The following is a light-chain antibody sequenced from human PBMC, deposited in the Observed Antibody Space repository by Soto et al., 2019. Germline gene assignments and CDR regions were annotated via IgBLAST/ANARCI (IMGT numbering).Light chain of an antibody. CDR1: QSTSSY. CDR2: AAS. Sequence: DIQMTKSPSSLSASVGDRVTITCRASQSTSSYLNWYQQKPGKAPKLLIYAASNLQSVVPSRFSGSGSGTDFTLTISSLQPEDFATYYCQQSYSTLGLTFGGGTKVEIK. J-gene: IGKJ4*01. V-gene: IGKV1-39*01. CDR3: QQSYSTLGLT.